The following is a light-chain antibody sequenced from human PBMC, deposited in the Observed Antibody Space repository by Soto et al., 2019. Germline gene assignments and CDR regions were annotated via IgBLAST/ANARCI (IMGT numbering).Light chain of an antibody. J-gene: IGKJ1*01. CDR3: QQYGSSPWT. CDR2: NAF. Sequence: EIVLTQSPGTLSLSPGERATLSCRASQSVSNNYLAWYQQKPGQAPRLLIYNAFNRATGIPDRFSGSGSGTDFTLTISRLEPEDFAVYYCQQYGSSPWTFGQGTQFDIK. V-gene: IGKV3-20*01. CDR1: QSVSNNY.